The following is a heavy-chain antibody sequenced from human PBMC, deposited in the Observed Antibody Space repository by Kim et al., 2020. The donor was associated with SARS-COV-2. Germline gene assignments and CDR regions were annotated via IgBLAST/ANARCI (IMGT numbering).Heavy chain of an antibody. D-gene: IGHD4-17*01. CDR1: GGSISSSSYY. CDR3: ARHTSQTDYVDAFDI. CDR2: IYYSGST. J-gene: IGHJ3*02. Sequence: SETLSLTCTVSGGSISSSSYYWGWIRQPPGKGLEWIGSIYYSGSTYYNPSLKSRVTISVDTSKNQFSLKLSSVTAADTAVYYCARHTSQTDYVDAFDIWG. V-gene: IGHV4-39*01.